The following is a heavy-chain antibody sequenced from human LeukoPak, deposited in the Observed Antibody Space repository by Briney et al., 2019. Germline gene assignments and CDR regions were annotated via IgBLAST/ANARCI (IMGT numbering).Heavy chain of an antibody. CDR3: ARDQGVYPEGYYYYGLDV. V-gene: IGHV4-30-2*01. J-gene: IGHJ6*02. Sequence: SQTLSLTCTVSGVSVRTMRSYWSWIRQPPGEGPQWIGYVPYNGQPYYMPSLRSRVTISADMSKNQFSLQLKSVSAADTAVYYCARDQGVYPEGYYYYGLDVWGQGTTVTVS. CDR2: VPYNGQP. CDR1: GVSVRTMRSY. D-gene: IGHD3-10*01.